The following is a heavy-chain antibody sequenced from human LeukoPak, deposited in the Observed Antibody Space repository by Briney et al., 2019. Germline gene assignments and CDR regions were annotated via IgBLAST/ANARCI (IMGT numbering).Heavy chain of an antibody. Sequence: SVKVSCKASGGTFSSYAISWVRQAPGQGLEWMGRIIPILGIANYAQKFQGRVTITADKSTSTAYMELSSLRSEDTAVYYCAGTRYGDYSRGYYYYYGMDVWGQGTTVTVSS. V-gene: IGHV1-69*04. CDR3: AGTRYGDYSRGYYYYYGMDV. J-gene: IGHJ6*02. CDR1: GGTFSSYA. D-gene: IGHD4-17*01. CDR2: IIPILGIA.